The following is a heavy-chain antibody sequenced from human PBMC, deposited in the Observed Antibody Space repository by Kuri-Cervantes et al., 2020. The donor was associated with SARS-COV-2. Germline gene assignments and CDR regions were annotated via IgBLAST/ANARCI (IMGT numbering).Heavy chain of an antibody. CDR3: ARDSYGDIYYYYGMDV. J-gene: IGHJ6*02. CDR1: GFTVSSNY. V-gene: IGHV3-66*01. D-gene: IGHD4-17*01. CDR2: IYSGGST. Sequence: GESLKISCAASGFTVSSNYMSWVRQAPGKGLEWVSVIYSGGSTYYADSVKGRFTISRDNFKNTLYLQMNSLRAEDTAVYYCARDSYGDIYYYYGMDVWGQGTMVTVSS.